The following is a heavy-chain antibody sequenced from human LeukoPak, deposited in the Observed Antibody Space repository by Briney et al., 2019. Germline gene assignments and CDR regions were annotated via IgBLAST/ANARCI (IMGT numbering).Heavy chain of an antibody. CDR2: ISGSGGST. J-gene: IGHJ4*02. CDR1: GFTFSS. D-gene: IGHD1-26*01. V-gene: IGHV3-23*01. CDR3: AKETRGSYSLFDY. Sequence: GGSLRLSCAASGFTFSSMNWVRQAPGKGLEWVSAISGSGGSTYYADSVKGRFTISRDNSKNTLYLQMNSLRAEDTAVYYCAKETRGSYSLFDYWGQGTLVTVSS.